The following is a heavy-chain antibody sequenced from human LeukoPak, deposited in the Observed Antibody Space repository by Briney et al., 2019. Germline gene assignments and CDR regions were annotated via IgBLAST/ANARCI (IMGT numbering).Heavy chain of an antibody. CDR3: AREGRDGYNPRRNWFDP. Sequence: PSETLSLTCTVSGDSISDDSYSWTWIRQAPGKGRVWFGQIYYSGNIYYNPSLKSRITISLDTSKNQVFLKLTSVTAADTAVYYCAREGRDGYNPRRNWFDPWGQGTLVTVSS. J-gene: IGHJ5*02. CDR2: IYYSGNI. CDR1: GDSISDDSYS. D-gene: IGHD5-24*01. V-gene: IGHV4-30-4*07.